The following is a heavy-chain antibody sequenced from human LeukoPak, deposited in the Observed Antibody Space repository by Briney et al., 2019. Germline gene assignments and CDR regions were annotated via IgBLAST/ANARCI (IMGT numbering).Heavy chain of an antibody. CDR1: SGTINGHY. J-gene: IGHJ5*02. CDR2: ISYSGST. Sequence: PSETLSLTCSVSSGTINGHYWSWIRQPPGKGLEWIGYISYSGSTMSNPSLKSRVTIPVDTSKNQFSLKVRSVTAADTAVYYCARDPGRSFGEASHWFDPWGQGTLVTVSS. V-gene: IGHV4-59*11. CDR3: ARDPGRSFGEASHWFDP. D-gene: IGHD3-10*01.